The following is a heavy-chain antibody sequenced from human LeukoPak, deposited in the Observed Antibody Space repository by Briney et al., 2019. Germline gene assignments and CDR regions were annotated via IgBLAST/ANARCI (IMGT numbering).Heavy chain of an antibody. CDR1: GYSFTSYW. CDR3: ARGMGDGYNSDAFVI. Sequence: GESLKISCKGSGYSFTSYWIGWVRPMPGKGLEWMGIIYPGDSDTRYSPSFQGQVTISADKSISTAYLQWSSLKASDTAMYYCARGMGDGYNSDAFVIWGQGTMVTVSS. J-gene: IGHJ3*02. CDR2: IYPGDSDT. D-gene: IGHD5-24*01. V-gene: IGHV5-51*01.